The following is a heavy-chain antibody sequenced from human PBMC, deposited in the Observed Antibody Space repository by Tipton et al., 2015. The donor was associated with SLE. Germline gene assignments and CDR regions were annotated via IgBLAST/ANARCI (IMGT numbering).Heavy chain of an antibody. CDR3: AGRRLIIFGHGMDV. CDR2: IRGSGSGT. D-gene: IGHD3-16*01. V-gene: IGHV3-23*01. Sequence: SLRLSCAASGFTFSSYAMSWVRQVPGKGLEWVSAIRGSGSGTYYADSVKGRFTISRDDSKNTLYLQMSSLRAEDTAIYYCAGRRLIIFGHGMDVWGKGTTVTVSS. CDR1: GFTFSSYA. J-gene: IGHJ6*04.